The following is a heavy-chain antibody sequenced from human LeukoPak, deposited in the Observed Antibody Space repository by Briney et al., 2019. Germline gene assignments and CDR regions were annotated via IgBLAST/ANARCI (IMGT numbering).Heavy chain of an antibody. Sequence: KPSETLSLTCTVSGGSISSYYWSWIRQPQGKGLEWIGYIYYSGSTNYNPSLKSRVTISVDTSKNQFSLKLSSVTAADTAVYYCARADLTGSNAFDIWGQGTMVTVSS. CDR1: GGSISSYY. J-gene: IGHJ3*02. D-gene: IGHD2/OR15-2a*01. CDR3: ARADLTGSNAFDI. V-gene: IGHV4-59*01. CDR2: IYYSGST.